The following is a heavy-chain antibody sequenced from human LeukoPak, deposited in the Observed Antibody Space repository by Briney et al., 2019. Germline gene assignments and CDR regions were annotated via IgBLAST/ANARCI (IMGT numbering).Heavy chain of an antibody. D-gene: IGHD2-15*01. J-gene: IGHJ3*02. V-gene: IGHV1-69*04. CDR2: IIPILGIA. Sequence: GSSVKVSCKASGGTFSSYAISWVRQAPGQGLEWMGRIIPILGIANYAQKFQGRVTITADKSTSTAYMELSSLRSEDTAVYYCARDIVVVVAAYDAFDIWGQGTMVTVSS. CDR3: ARDIVVVVAAYDAFDI. CDR1: GGTFSSYA.